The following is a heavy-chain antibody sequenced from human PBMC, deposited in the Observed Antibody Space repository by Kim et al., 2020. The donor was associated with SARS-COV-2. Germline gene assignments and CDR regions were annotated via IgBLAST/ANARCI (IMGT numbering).Heavy chain of an antibody. CDR2: LSYDGSSQ. J-gene: IGHJ6*01. CDR1: GFNFGIYG. D-gene: IGHD1-26*01. Sequence: GGSLRLSCAASGFNFGIYGMHWVRQAPGKGLEWVAFLSYDGSSQAYGDSVKGRLTISRDNSKNTLYLQLNSLRPEDTAGYYCAKDLKSGGYYYYYGMDV. CDR3: AKDLKSGGYYYYYGMDV. V-gene: IGHV3-30*18.